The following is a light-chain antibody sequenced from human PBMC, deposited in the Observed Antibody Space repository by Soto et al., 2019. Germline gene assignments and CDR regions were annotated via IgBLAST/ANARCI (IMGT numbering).Light chain of an antibody. Sequence: EIVLTQSPGTLSLSPGERATLSCRASQSVSSSYLAWYQQKPGQAPRLLIYGASRRAPGIPDRFSGYGSGTDFTLTISRLEAEDFAVYYCQQYARSPETFGQGTKVDFK. CDR1: QSVSSSY. CDR2: GAS. J-gene: IGKJ1*01. V-gene: IGKV3-20*01. CDR3: QQYARSPET.